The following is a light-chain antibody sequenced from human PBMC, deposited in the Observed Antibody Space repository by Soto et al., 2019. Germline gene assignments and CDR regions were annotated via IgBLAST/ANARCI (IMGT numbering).Light chain of an antibody. J-gene: IGKJ1*01. CDR2: AAS. Sequence: AIRMTQSPSSLSASTGDRVTITCRASQGISSYLAWYQQKPGKAPKLLIYAASTLQSWVPSRFSGSGSGTDFTLTISRLQSEDFATYYCQQYYSYPQTFGQGTKVEIK. CDR3: QQYYSYPQT. CDR1: QGISSY. V-gene: IGKV1-8*01.